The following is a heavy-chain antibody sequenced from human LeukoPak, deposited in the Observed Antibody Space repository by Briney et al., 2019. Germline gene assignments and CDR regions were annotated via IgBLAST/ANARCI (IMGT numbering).Heavy chain of an antibody. CDR2: IRYDGSNK. D-gene: IGHD3-10*01. Sequence: GGSLRLPCAASGFTFRSYGMHWVRQAPGKGLVWVAFIRYDGSNKYYTDSVKGRFTICRDNSNNTLYLQMNSLRAEDTAVYYCAKDGDGYYGSGSYSEYWGQGTLVTVSS. CDR1: GFTFRSYG. J-gene: IGHJ4*02. CDR3: AKDGDGYYGSGSYSEY. V-gene: IGHV3-30*02.